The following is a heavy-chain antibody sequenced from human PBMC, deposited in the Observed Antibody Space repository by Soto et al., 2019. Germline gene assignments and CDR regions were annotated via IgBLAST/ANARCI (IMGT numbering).Heavy chain of an antibody. CDR1: GHTLTEFS. D-gene: IGHD1-1*01. CDR2: FDPEDGET. CDR3: AAWGTRWLQSPFDY. Sequence: QVQLVQSGAEVKKPGASVKVSCKVSGHTLTEFSMHWVRQAPGKGLEWMGGFDPEDGETIYAQRFQGRVTMTEDTSTDSAYMELSSLRSEDTAVYYCAAWGTRWLQSPFDYWGQGTLVTVSS. J-gene: IGHJ4*02. V-gene: IGHV1-24*01.